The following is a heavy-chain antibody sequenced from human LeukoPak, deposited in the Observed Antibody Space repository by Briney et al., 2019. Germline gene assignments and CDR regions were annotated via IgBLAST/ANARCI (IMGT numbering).Heavy chain of an antibody. V-gene: IGHV3-7*03. CDR3: ARANRTYSSGWYYFDY. Sequence: GGSLRLSCAASGFTYNKYWMTWVRQAPGKGLEWVATIKTDGSQKYYVDSVKGRFSISRDNANNSLYLQMNSLRAEDTAVYYCARANRTYSSGWYYFDYWGQGTLVTVSS. J-gene: IGHJ4*02. CDR2: IKTDGSQK. CDR1: GFTYNKYW. D-gene: IGHD6-19*01.